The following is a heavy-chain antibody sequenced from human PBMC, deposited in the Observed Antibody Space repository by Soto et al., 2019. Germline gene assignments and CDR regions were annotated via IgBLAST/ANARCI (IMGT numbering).Heavy chain of an antibody. CDR3: ARGIGYCSSINCYSSRRLRFDS. CDR1: GGSFSGYY. Sequence: PSETLSLTCAVYGGSFSGYYWTRIRQSPEKGLEWIGEVNHSGTTYYNPSLKTRVTISVHTPKNQFSLKMSSVTAADTAVYYCARGIGYCSSINCYSSRRLRFDSWGQGTLVTVSS. J-gene: IGHJ4*02. V-gene: IGHV4-34*01. CDR2: VNHSGTT. D-gene: IGHD2-2*01.